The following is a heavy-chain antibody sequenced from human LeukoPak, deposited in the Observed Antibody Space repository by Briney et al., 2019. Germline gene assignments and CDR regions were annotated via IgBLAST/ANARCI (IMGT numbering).Heavy chain of an antibody. CDR1: GYTFTGYY. J-gene: IGHJ5*02. Sequence: HGASVKVSCKASGYTFTGYYMHWVRQAPGQGLEWMGWINPNSGGTNYAQKFQGRVTMTRDTSISTAYMELSRLRSDDTAVYYCARDKPEITMVRGVRLGFDPWGQGTLVTVSS. D-gene: IGHD3-10*01. CDR3: ARDKPEITMVRGVRLGFDP. CDR2: INPNSGGT. V-gene: IGHV1-2*02.